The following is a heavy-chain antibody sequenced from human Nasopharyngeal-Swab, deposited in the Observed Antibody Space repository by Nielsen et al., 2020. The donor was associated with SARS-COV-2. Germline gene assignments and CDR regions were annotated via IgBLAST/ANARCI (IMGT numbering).Heavy chain of an antibody. J-gene: IGHJ2*01. CDR1: GGSMSSSSSF. CDR3: ARGRYSSSWYGLIWYFDL. Sequence: SETLSLTCTVSGGSMSSSSSFWAWLRQPPGKGLEWIGSVRYSGHTYYNPSLKSQVTISVDTSKNQVSLNLNSVTAADTAVYYCARGRYSSSWYGLIWYFDLWGRGTLVTVSS. V-gene: IGHV4-39*01. CDR2: VRYSGHT. D-gene: IGHD6-13*01.